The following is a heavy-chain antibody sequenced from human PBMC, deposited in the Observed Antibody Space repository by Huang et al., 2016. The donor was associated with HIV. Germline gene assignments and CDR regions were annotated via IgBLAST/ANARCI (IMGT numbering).Heavy chain of an antibody. Sequence: QLQLQESGPGLVKPSETLSLTCTVSGGSVSRDSYYWGWIRQPPGKGLEWIGNIYYSGSTTYTPSLKSRLTISVDTSKNQFSLKLSSVTAADTAVYYCARHLMGSGTYYKLDSWGQGTLVTVSS. CDR3: ARHLMGSGTYYKLDS. V-gene: IGHV4-39*01. CDR1: GGSVSRDSYY. D-gene: IGHD3-10*01. CDR2: IYYSGST. J-gene: IGHJ5*01.